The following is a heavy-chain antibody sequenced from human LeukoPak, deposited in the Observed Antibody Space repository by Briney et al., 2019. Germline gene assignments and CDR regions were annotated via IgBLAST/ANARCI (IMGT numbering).Heavy chain of an antibody. V-gene: IGHV1-2*02. J-gene: IGHJ4*02. D-gene: IGHD3-9*01. CDR3: ARGQLRYFDWLLFGR. CDR2: INPNSGGT. CDR1: GYTFTGYY. Sequence: GASVKVSCKASGYTFTGYYMHWVRQAPGQGLEWMGWINPNSGGTNYAQKFQGRVTMTRDTSISTAYMELSRLRPDDTAVYYCARGQLRYFDWLLFGRWGQGTLVTVSS.